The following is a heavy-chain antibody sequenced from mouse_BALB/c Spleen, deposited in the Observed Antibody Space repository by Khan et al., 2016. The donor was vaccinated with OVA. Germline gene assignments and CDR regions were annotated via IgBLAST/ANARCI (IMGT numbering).Heavy chain of an antibody. Sequence: VELVESGPGLAAPSQSLSITCTISGFSLTTYGVHWVRQPPGKGLEWLVVIWSDGTTNYNSALKSSLTITKENSQRQVFLKTNRRQTYDTTIYLCARQPYYHYSMMSYWGQGTTVTVSS. V-gene: IGHV2-6-1*01. D-gene: IGHD2-4*01. CDR2: IWSDGTT. J-gene: IGHJ4*01. CDR3: ARQPYYHYSMMSY. CDR1: GFSLTTYG.